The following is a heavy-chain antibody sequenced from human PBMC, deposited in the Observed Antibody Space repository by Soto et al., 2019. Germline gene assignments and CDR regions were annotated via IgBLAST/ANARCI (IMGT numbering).Heavy chain of an antibody. CDR2: TYWADDK. CDR1: GFSLSTSGVS. Sequence: QITLKESGTTLVKPTQTLTLTCTFSGFSLSTSGVSVGWIRQPPGKALEWLALTYWADDKRYSPSLKSRPTITKKVSKNQMNRKMTNMHPVKTATCSCANSRYGGELLHAYPSHYCYGMDVWGQGTTVTVSS. J-gene: IGHJ6*02. D-gene: IGHD2-21*01. CDR3: ANSRYGGELLHAYPSHYCYGMDV. V-gene: IGHV2-5*02.